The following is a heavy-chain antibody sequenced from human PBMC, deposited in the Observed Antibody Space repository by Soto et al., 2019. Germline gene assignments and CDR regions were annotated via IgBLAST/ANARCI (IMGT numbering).Heavy chain of an antibody. Sequence: SETLSLTCTVSGGSISSYYWSWIRQPPGKGLEWIGYIYYSGSTNYNPSLKSRVTISVDTSKNQFSLKLSSVTAADTAVYYCARKKLGIGDAFDIWGQGTMVTVSS. CDR3: ARKKLGIGDAFDI. CDR1: GGSISSYY. J-gene: IGHJ3*02. V-gene: IGHV4-59*08. D-gene: IGHD7-27*01. CDR2: IYYSGST.